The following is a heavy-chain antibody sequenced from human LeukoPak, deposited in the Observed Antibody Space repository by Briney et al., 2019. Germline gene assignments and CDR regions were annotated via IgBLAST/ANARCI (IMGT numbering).Heavy chain of an antibody. CDR2: ISIDGNNK. CDR3: ARGVGNWNYDS. CDR1: GFTFSSNA. D-gene: IGHD1-7*01. J-gene: IGHJ5*01. V-gene: IGHV3-30-3*01. Sequence: GGSLRLSCTASGFTFSSNAIHWARQAPGKGLEWVAVISIDGNNKFFADSVKGRFTISRDNSKNTVYLQMNSLRGEDTAIYYCARGVGNWNYDSWGQGSLVIVSS.